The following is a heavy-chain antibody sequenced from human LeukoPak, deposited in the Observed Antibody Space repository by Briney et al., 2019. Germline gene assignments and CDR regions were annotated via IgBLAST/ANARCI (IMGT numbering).Heavy chain of an antibody. CDR2: ISYDGSNK. Sequence: GGALRLSCAASGFTFSSYGMNWVREAPGKGLEWVAVISYDGSNKYYADSVKGRFAISRDNSKNTLFVQMSSLRAEDTAVYYCARGEYYSDTSSYFDYWGQGTLVTVSS. CDR1: GFTFSSYG. V-gene: IGHV3-30*03. D-gene: IGHD3-22*01. J-gene: IGHJ4*02. CDR3: ARGEYYSDTSSYFDY.